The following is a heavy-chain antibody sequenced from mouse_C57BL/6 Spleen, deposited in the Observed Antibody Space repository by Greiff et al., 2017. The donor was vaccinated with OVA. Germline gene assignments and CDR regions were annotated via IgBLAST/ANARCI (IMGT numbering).Heavy chain of an antibody. J-gene: IGHJ2*01. CDR1: GYTFTEYT. Sequence: VQLQQSGAELVQPGASVKLSCKASGYTFTEYTIHWVKQRSGQGLEWIGWFYPGSGSIKYNEKFKDKATLTADKSSSTVYMELSRLTSEDSAVYFCAGHEGGLLDLYYFDYWGQGTTLTVSS. CDR2: FYPGSGSI. V-gene: IGHV1-62-2*01. CDR3: AGHEGGLLDLYYFDY. D-gene: IGHD2-3*01.